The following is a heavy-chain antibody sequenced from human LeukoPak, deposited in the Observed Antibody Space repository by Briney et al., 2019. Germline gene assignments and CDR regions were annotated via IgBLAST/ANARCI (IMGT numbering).Heavy chain of an antibody. V-gene: IGHV3-30*02. Sequence: GGSLRLSCAASGFTFSSYGMHWVRQAPGKGLEWVAFIRYDGSNKYYADSVKGRFTISRDNSKNTLYLQMNSLRAEDTAVYYCAKDSWGPPSLIVVVITTLENWGQGTLVTVSS. J-gene: IGHJ4*02. D-gene: IGHD3-22*01. CDR3: AKDSWGPPSLIVVVITTLEN. CDR1: GFTFSSYG. CDR2: IRYDGSNK.